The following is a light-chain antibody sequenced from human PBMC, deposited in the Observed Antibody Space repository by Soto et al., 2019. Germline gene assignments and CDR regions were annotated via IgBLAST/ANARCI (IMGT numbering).Light chain of an antibody. CDR3: QQYNSWPIT. CDR1: QSVSSY. CDR2: GAS. J-gene: IGKJ5*01. Sequence: EIVLTHSPATLSLSPVERSTLSCMASQSVSSYLAWYQQKPGQAPRLPIYGASSRATGIPYRFSGSGSGTDFTLTISDLQSEDFAVYYCQQYNSWPITFGQGTRLEIK. V-gene: IGKV3-11*01.